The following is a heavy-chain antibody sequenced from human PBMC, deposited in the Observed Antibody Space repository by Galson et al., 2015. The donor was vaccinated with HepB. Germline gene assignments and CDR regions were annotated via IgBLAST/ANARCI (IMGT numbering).Heavy chain of an antibody. V-gene: IGHV3-30-3*01. CDR3: AKDGSGRYYYGLDV. J-gene: IGHJ6*02. Sequence: SLRLSCAASGFTFSNYAMHWVRQAPGKGLEWVTVISYDGSSTYSADSVRGRFTISRDNSKNTLYLQMNNLRAEDTAVYFCAKDGSGRYYYGLDVWGHGTTVTVSS. CDR2: ISYDGSST. D-gene: IGHD1-26*01. CDR1: GFTFSNYA.